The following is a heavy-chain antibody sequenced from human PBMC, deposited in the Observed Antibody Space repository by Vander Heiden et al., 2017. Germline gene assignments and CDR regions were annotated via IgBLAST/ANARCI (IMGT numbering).Heavy chain of an antibody. CDR1: GSTFSSYG. D-gene: IGHD6-19*01. CDR3: AREREQWLAGGFDY. V-gene: IGHV3-33*01. J-gene: IGHJ4*02. CDR2: IWYDGSNK. Sequence: QVQLVESGGGVVQPGRALRLPCAASGSTFSSYGMHWVRQAPGKGLEWVAVIWYDGSNKYYADSVKGRFTISRDNSKNTLYLQMNSLRAEDTAVYYCAREREQWLAGGFDYWGQGTLVTVSS.